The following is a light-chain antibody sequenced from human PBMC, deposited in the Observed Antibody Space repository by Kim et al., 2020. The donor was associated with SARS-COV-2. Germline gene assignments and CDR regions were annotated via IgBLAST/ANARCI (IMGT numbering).Light chain of an antibody. J-gene: IGKJ4*01. Sequence: DIQMTQSPSSPSASVGDRVTITCRASQNIKNHLTWYQQKPGQAPKVLISAASSLQRGVPSRFSGSGSGTDFTLSITGLQPEDIATYYCQQNNSIPLTFGGGTKVDIK. CDR1: QNIKNH. CDR2: AAS. V-gene: IGKV1-39*01. CDR3: QQNNSIPLT.